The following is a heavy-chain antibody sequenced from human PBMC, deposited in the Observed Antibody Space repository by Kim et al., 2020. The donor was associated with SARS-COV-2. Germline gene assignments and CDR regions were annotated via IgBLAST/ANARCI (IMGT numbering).Heavy chain of an antibody. Sequence: DSVKGRFSISRDNSKNTLYLQMNSLRAEDTAVYYCAKDLRWNLETGAFDIWGQGTMVTVSS. J-gene: IGHJ3*02. CDR3: AKDLRWNLETGAFDI. D-gene: IGHD1-1*01. V-gene: IGHV3-23*03.